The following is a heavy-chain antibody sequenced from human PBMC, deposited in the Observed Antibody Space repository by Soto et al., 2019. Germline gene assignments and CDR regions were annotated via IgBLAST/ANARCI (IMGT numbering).Heavy chain of an antibody. CDR2: IKSKLSSGTT. D-gene: IGHD5-18*01. J-gene: IGHJ4*02. V-gene: IGHV3-15*01. CDR3: TTEGYTYGYHGLDS. CDR1: GFIFSNSW. Sequence: GGSLRLSCTASGFIFSNSWMSWVRQAPGKRLEWVGRIKSKLSSGTTDYAAPVKGRFTISRDDSKNTLFLQMNSLKTEDTAVYYCTTEGYTYGYHGLDSWGQGTLVTVSS.